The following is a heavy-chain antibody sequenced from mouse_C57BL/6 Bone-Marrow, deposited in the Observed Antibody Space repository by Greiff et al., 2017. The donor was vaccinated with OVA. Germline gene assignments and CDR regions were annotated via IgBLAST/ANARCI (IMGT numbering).Heavy chain of an antibody. CDR1: GFSLTSYG. Sequence: VQLQQSGPGLVQPSQSLSITCTVSGFSLTSYGVHWVRQSPGKGLEWLGGIWSGGSTDYNAAFISRLSISKDNSKSQVFFRMNSLQAEDTAIYYCARMGMDYWGQGTSVTVSS. CDR2: IWSGGST. D-gene: IGHD2-3*01. V-gene: IGHV2-2*01. CDR3: ARMGMDY. J-gene: IGHJ4*01.